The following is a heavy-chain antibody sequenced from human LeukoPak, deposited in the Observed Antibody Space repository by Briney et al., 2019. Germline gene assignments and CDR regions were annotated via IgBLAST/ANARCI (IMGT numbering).Heavy chain of an antibody. V-gene: IGHV3-23*01. Sequence: GGSLRLSCAASGFTFSSYAMSWVRQAPGKGLEWVSAISGSGGSTYYADSVKGRFTISRDNSKNTLYLQMNSLRAEDTAVYYCAKDSRHYNPGGYYYYGMDVWGQGTTVTVSS. CDR2: ISGSGGST. D-gene: IGHD3-10*01. CDR3: AKDSRHYNPGGYYYYGMDV. J-gene: IGHJ6*02. CDR1: GFTFSSYA.